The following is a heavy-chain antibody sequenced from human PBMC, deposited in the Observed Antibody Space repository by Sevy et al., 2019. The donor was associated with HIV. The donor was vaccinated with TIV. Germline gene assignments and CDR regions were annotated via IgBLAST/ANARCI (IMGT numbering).Heavy chain of an antibody. CDR3: TFFYDTSGYDAFDI. V-gene: IGHV3-73*01. D-gene: IGHD3-22*01. Sequence: GGSLRLSCAASGFTFSGSAMHWVRQASGKGLEWVGHIRSQANNFATAYGVSLEGRFTISRDDSKNTAFLQMHSLKTEDTAVYYCTFFYDTSGYDAFDIWGEGTMVAVSS. CDR2: IRSQANNFAT. J-gene: IGHJ3*02. CDR1: GFTFSGSA.